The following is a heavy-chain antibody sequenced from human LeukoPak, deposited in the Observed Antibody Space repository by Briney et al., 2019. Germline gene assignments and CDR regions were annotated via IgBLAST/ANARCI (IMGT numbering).Heavy chain of an antibody. D-gene: IGHD3-9*01. J-gene: IGHJ6*02. CDR2: INPIFGTA. CDR1: GGTFSSYA. CDR3: ATDRRSNWFYGMDV. Sequence: SVKVSCKASGGTFSSYAISWVRQAPGQGLEWMGGINPIFGTANYAQKFQGRVTITADESTSTAYMELSSLRSEDTAVYYCATDRRSNWFYGMDVWGPGTTVTVSS. V-gene: IGHV1-69*13.